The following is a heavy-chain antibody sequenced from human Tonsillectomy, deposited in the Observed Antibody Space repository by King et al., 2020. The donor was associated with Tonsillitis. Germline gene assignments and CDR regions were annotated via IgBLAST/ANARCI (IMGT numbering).Heavy chain of an antibody. J-gene: IGHJ4*02. V-gene: IGHV4-39*07. CDR2: IFYSGDA. Sequence: QLQESGPRLVKPSETLSLFCSVSGGSIITIDYYWGWFRQPPGKGLEWIGSIFYSGDAYYNPSLKSRVTISVDTSKSQFSLKLSSVTAADTAVYYCARQGGRGYDILTGYPIEYWGQGPLVTISS. D-gene: IGHD3-9*01. CDR1: GGSIITIDYY. CDR3: ARQGGRGYDILTGYPIEY.